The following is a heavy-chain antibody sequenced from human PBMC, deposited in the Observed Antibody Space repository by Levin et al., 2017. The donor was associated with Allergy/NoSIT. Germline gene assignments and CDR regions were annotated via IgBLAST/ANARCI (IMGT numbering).Heavy chain of an antibody. CDR2: ISSSSSYI. Sequence: GGSLRLSCAASGFTFSSYSMNWVRQAPGKGLEWVSSISSSSSYIYYADSVKGRFTISRDNAKNSLYLQMNSLRAEDTAVYYCASHTYYYDSSGPKRWFDPWGQGTLVTVSS. V-gene: IGHV3-21*01. J-gene: IGHJ5*02. CDR3: ASHTYYYDSSGPKRWFDP. CDR1: GFTFSSYS. D-gene: IGHD3-22*01.